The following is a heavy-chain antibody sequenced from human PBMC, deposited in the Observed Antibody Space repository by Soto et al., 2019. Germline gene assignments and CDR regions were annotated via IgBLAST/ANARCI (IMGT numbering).Heavy chain of an antibody. CDR3: AQLRGYDGGAFDF. CDR2: ISDNGGTT. D-gene: IGHD3-16*01. CDR1: GSTFSRYA. V-gene: IGHV3-23*01. J-gene: IGHJ4*02. Sequence: GGSLRLSCAASGSTFSRYAMSWVRQAPGKGLEWVSVISDNGGTTYYADSVKGRFTISRDNPNSTVYLQMNSVRADDTAIYYFAQLRGYDGGAFDFWGPGTLVTVSS.